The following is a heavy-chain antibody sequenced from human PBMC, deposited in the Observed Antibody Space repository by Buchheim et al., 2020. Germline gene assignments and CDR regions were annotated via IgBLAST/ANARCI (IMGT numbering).Heavy chain of an antibody. Sequence: QVQLVQSGAEVKKPGASVKVSCEASGYTFNYYYLHWVRQAPGQGLEWMGMINPSGGGTSYPQKLQGRVTMTREPSTSTVYIELSSLSSEDTAVYFCARGLPGYSNGCVDSWGQGT. CDR3: ARGLPGYSNGCVDS. D-gene: IGHD6-19*01. V-gene: IGHV1-46*02. J-gene: IGHJ4*02. CDR1: GYTFNYYY. CDR2: INPSGGGT.